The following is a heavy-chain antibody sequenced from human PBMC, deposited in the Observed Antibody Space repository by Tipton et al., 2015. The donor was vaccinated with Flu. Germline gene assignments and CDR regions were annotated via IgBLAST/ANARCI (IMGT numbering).Heavy chain of an antibody. D-gene: IGHD6-13*01. CDR2: IKEDGSKE. Sequence: GSLRLSCTASGFTFINYWMSWVRQAPGKGLEWVANIKEDGSKEFYVDSVKGRFTISRDNAKNSLYLQVNSLRAEDTAVYYCARVVRPRNYFDSWGQGTLVTVSS. CDR1: GFTFINYW. CDR3: ARVVRPRNYFDS. J-gene: IGHJ4*02. V-gene: IGHV3-7*01.